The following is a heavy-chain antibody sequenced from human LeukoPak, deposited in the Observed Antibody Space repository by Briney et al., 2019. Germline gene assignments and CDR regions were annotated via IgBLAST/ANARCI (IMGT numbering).Heavy chain of an antibody. CDR1: GGSISSGDYY. D-gene: IGHD3-3*01. CDR3: ARQAPRYDFWSGYYSLQDAFDI. V-gene: IGHV4-30-4*01. Sequence: SETLSLTCTVSGGSISSGDYYWSWIRQPPGKGLEWIAYISHSGGTYYNPSLKSRATISLDTSRNQFSLKLSSVTAADTAVYYCARQAPRYDFWSGYYSLQDAFDIWGQGTMVTVSS. CDR2: ISHSGGT. J-gene: IGHJ3*02.